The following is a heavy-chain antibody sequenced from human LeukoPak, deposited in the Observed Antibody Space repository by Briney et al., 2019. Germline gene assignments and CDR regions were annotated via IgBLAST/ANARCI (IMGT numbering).Heavy chain of an antibody. CDR2: INPNSGNT. CDR1: GYTFTSYD. V-gene: IGHV1-8*01. CDR3: ARGRIGWDYFDY. J-gene: IGHJ4*02. Sequence: ASVKVSCKASGYTFTSYDINCVRQATGQGLEWMGWINPNSGNTGYAQKFQGRVTMTRNTSISTANMELSSLRSEDTAVYYCARGRIGWDYFDYWGQGTLVTVSS. D-gene: IGHD6-19*01.